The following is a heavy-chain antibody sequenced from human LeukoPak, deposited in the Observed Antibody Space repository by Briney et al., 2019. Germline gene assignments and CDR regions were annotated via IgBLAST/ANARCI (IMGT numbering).Heavy chain of an antibody. CDR1: GFTFSSYA. V-gene: IGHV3-23*01. CDR2: ISGSSGST. CDR3: AKATSIAARLTLGFDY. D-gene: IGHD6-6*01. J-gene: IGHJ4*02. Sequence: SGGSPRLSCAASGFTFSSYAMSWVRQAPGKGLEWVSAISGSSGSTYYADSVKGRFTISRDNSKNTLYLQMNSLRAEDTAVYYCAKATSIAARLTLGFDYWGQGTLVTVSS.